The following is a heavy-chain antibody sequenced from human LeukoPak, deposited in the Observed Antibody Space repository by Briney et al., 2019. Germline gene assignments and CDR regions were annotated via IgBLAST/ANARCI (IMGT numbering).Heavy chain of an antibody. J-gene: IGHJ3*02. V-gene: IGHV4-39*02. Sequence: SETLSLTCTVSGVSISSSNSYWGWIRQPPGKGLEWIGSIYYSGNTYYNASLKSQVSISIDTSRNQFSLNLTSVTAADTAIYYCARDLLHRGYAFDIWGQGTMVTASS. CDR2: IYYSGNT. D-gene: IGHD5-12*01. CDR3: ARDLLHRGYAFDI. CDR1: GVSISSSNSY.